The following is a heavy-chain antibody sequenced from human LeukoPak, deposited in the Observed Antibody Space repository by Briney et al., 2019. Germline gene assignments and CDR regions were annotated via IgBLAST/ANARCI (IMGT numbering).Heavy chain of an antibody. D-gene: IGHD5-12*01. CDR3: ASNSYDSSVFDY. Sequence: SETLSLTCTVSGGSISSYYWSWIRQPPGKGLEWIGYIYYSGSTYYNPSLKSRVTISVDTSKNQFSLKLSSVTAADTAVYYCASNSYDSSVFDYWGQGTLVTVSS. V-gene: IGHV4-59*08. CDR2: IYYSGST. J-gene: IGHJ4*02. CDR1: GGSISSYY.